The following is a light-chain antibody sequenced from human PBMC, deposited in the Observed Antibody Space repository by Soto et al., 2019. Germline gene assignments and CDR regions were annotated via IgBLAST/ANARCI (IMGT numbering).Light chain of an antibody. J-gene: IGLJ3*02. V-gene: IGLV2-14*03. Sequence: QSALTQPASVSGSPGQSITISCTGTSSDVGGYNFLSWYQQHPGKAPKLMIYDVNNRPSGVSNRFSGSKSGNTASLTISGLQAEDEADYYCSSYTSRSTLVMFGGGTKVTVL. CDR1: SSDVGGYNF. CDR3: SSYTSRSTLVM. CDR2: DVN.